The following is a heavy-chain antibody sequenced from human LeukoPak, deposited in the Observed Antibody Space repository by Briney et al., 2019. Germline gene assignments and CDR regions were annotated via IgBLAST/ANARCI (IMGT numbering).Heavy chain of an antibody. CDR1: GYSFSLFW. CDR2: IYPGDSET. V-gene: IGHV5-51*01. D-gene: IGHD5-24*01. CDR3: ASRDGYNPYFDF. Sequence: GESLKISCKGSGYSFSLFWFGWVRQMPGKGLEWMGIIYPGDSETRTNPSFQGQVTISADKSTKTAYLQWSSLKASDTAIYYCASRDGYNPYFDFWGQGTLVTVSS. J-gene: IGHJ4*02.